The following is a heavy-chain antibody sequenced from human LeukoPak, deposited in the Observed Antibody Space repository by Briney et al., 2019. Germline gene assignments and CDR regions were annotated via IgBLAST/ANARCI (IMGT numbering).Heavy chain of an antibody. J-gene: IGHJ4*02. CDR3: ARGVEGDILN. V-gene: IGHV4-34*01. CDR1: GGSFSGYY. D-gene: IGHD3-9*01. CDR2: INHSGST. Sequence: PSETLSLTCAVYGGSFSGYYWSWIRQPPGKGLEWIGEINHSGSTNYNPSLKSRVTMSVDTSKNQFSLKLSSVTAADTAVYYCARGVEGDILNWGQGTLVTVSS.